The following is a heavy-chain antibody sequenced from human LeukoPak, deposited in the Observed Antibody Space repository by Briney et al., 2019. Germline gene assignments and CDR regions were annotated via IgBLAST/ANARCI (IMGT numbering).Heavy chain of an antibody. V-gene: IGHV3-21*01. Sequence: PGGSLRLSCAASRFTFSSYSMNWVRQAPGKGLEWVSSISSSSSYIYYADSVKGRFIISRDNAKNSLYLQMNSLRAEDTAVYYCAAGYSSGWYYFDYWGQGTLVTVSS. D-gene: IGHD6-19*01. CDR3: AAGYSSGWYYFDY. CDR1: RFTFSSYS. CDR2: ISSSSSYI. J-gene: IGHJ4*02.